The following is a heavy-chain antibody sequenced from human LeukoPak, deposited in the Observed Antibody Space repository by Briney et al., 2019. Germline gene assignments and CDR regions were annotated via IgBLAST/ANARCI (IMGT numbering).Heavy chain of an antibody. J-gene: IGHJ4*02. CDR2: IYYTGTT. CDR1: GGSVNSGSYY. D-gene: IGHD5-24*01. V-gene: IGHV4-61*01. CDR3: AREDGYSQADY. Sequence: PSETLSLTCTVSGGSVNSGSYYWSWIRQPPGERLVWIGHIYYTGTTYYNSSLKSRVTISLDTSKNQFSLILSSVTAADTAVYYCAREDGYSQADYWGQGTLVTVSS.